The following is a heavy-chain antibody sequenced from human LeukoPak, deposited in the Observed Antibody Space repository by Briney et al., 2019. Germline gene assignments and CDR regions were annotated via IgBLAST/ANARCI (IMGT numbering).Heavy chain of an antibody. V-gene: IGHV4-59*01. J-gene: IGHJ4*02. D-gene: IGHD3-10*01. Sequence: PSETLSLTCAVYGGSLSGYYWSWVRQPPGKGLEWIGYIYNSGSTNYNPSLKSRVTISVDTSKNQFSLNLDSVTAADTAVYYCVRDRELNYWGQGTLVTVSS. CDR1: GGSLSGYY. CDR3: VRDRELNY. CDR2: IYNSGST.